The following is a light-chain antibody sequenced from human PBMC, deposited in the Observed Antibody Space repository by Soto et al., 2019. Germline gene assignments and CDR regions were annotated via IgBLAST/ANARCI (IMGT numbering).Light chain of an antibody. CDR3: FSYAGSTTSYV. J-gene: IGLJ1*01. Sequence: QSALTQPASVSGSPGQSITFSCTVASSDVGSYNLVSWYQQHPGKAPKFIIYEGNKRPSGVSNRFSGSQSGNTASLTISGLQAEDEADYYCFSYAGSTTSYVFGTGTKVTVL. CDR1: SSDVGSYNL. V-gene: IGLV2-23*01. CDR2: EGN.